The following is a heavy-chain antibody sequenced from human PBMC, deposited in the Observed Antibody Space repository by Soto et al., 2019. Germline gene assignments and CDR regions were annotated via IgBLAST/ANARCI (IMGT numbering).Heavy chain of an antibody. CDR1: GGSISSGGYS. CDR2: IYHSGST. V-gene: IGHV4-30-2*01. D-gene: IGHD6-19*01. CDR3: ASAGGLGAVAADY. J-gene: IGHJ4*02. Sequence: QLQLQESGSGLVKPSQTLSLTCAVSGGSISSGGYSWSWIRQPPGKGLEWIGYIYHSGSTYYKPFLKRRVTISVDRSKNQFSLKLSSVTAADTAVYYCASAGGLGAVAADYWGQGTLVTVSS.